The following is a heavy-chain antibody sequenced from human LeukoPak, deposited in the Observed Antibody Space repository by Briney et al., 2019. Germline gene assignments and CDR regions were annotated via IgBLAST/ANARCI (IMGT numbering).Heavy chain of an antibody. D-gene: IGHD3-10*01. CDR3: AGDWWAFGERAFDI. CDR1: GGSISSYY. V-gene: IGHV4-34*01. CDR2: INHSGST. Sequence: PSETLSLTCTVSGGSISSYYWNWIRQSPGKGLEWIGEINHSGSTNYNPSLKSRVTISVDTSKNQFSLKLSSVTAADTAVYYCAGDWWAFGERAFDIWGQGTMVTVSS. J-gene: IGHJ3*02.